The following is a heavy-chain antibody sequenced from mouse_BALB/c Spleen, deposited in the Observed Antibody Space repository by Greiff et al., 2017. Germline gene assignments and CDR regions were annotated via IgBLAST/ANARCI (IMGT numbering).Heavy chain of an antibody. V-gene: IGHV1S135*01. Sequence: VQLKESGPELGKPGASVKISCKASGYSFTGYNMYWVKQSHRKSLEWIGYIDPYNGGTSYNQKSKGKATLTVDKSSSTAYMHLNSLTSEDSAIYYCARGARATPFAYWGQGTLVTVSA. CDR2: IDPYNGGT. CDR3: ARGARATPFAY. D-gene: IGHD3-1*01. CDR1: GYSFTGYN. J-gene: IGHJ3*01.